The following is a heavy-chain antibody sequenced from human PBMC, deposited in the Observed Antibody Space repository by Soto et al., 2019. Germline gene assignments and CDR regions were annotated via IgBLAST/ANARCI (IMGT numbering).Heavy chain of an antibody. Sequence: GGSLRLSCAASGFTFSSYEMNWVRQAPGKGLEWVSYISSSGSTIYYADSVKGRFTISRDNAKNSLYLQMNSLRAEDTAVYYCARDPTDVDTAMPGGFDYWGPVPLGTFSS. CDR3: ARDPTDVDTAMPGGFDY. CDR1: GFTFSSYE. V-gene: IGHV3-48*03. D-gene: IGHD5-18*01. J-gene: IGHJ4*02. CDR2: ISSSGSTI.